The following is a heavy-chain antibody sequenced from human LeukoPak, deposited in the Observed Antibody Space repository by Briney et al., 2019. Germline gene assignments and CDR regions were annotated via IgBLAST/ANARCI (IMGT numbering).Heavy chain of an antibody. J-gene: IGHJ3*02. CDR1: GFTFSSYA. CDR2: ISYDAINK. CDR3: ARESGSQRAFDI. V-gene: IGHV3-30*03. D-gene: IGHD1-26*01. Sequence: GGSLRLSCAASGFTFSSYAMSWVRQGPGKGLQWVSFISYDAINKYYSDSVQGRFTISRDNSKNMLYLQLDSLRVEDTAVYYCARESGSQRAFDIWGQGTVVTVSS.